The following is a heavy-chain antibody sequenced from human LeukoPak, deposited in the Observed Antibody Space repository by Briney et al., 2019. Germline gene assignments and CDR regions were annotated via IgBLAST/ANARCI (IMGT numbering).Heavy chain of an antibody. V-gene: IGHV3-23*01. D-gene: IGHD3-3*01. CDR3: AKDRVAVTRLGAFDI. CDR2: IIGSVGST. CDR1: GFTFSSYA. Sequence: GGSLRLSCAASGFTFSSYAMSWVRQAPGKGLEWVSAIIGSVGSTYYADSVKGRFTISRDNSKNTLYLQMNSLRAEDTAVYYCAKDRVAVTRLGAFDIWGQGTMVTVSS. J-gene: IGHJ3*02.